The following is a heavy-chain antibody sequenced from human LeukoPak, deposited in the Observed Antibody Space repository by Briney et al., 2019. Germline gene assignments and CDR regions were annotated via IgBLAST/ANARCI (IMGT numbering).Heavy chain of an antibody. Sequence: QSGGSLRLSCAASGFTFSSYAMHWVRQAPGKGLEWVAVISYDGSNKYYADSVKGRFTISRDNAKNSLYLQMSSLRAEDTALYYCARDLGVIVHPSDYWGQGTLVTVSS. CDR3: ARDLGVIVHPSDY. J-gene: IGHJ4*02. D-gene: IGHD3-16*02. V-gene: IGHV3-30*04. CDR1: GFTFSSYA. CDR2: ISYDGSNK.